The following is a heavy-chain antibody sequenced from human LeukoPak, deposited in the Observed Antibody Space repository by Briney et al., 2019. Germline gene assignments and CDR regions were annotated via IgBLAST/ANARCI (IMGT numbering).Heavy chain of an antibody. Sequence: SETLSLTCTVSGGSISNKYWSWIRQPPGKGLEWIGYIYYSGSTNYNPSLKSRVTISVDTSKNQFSLKLSSVTAADTAVYYCAREAGKYCSSTSCRVFDYWGQGTLVTVSS. CDR3: AREAGKYCSSTSCRVFDY. J-gene: IGHJ4*02. D-gene: IGHD2-2*01. CDR1: GGSISNKY. CDR2: IYYSGST. V-gene: IGHV4-59*01.